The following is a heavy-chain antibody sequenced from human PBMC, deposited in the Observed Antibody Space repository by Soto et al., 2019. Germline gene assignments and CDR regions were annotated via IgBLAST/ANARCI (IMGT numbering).Heavy chain of an antibody. J-gene: IGHJ4*02. CDR1: GFTLSSST. D-gene: IGHD3-10*01. Sequence: GGSLRLSCVASGFTLSSSTMSWVRQAPGKGLEWVSAISSSSSYIYYADSLKGRFSISRDNAKNSLYLQMHSLRAEDTALYYCARDLGEVSDIWGQGDLVTVSS. CDR2: ISSSSSYI. V-gene: IGHV3-21*01. CDR3: ARDLGEVSDI.